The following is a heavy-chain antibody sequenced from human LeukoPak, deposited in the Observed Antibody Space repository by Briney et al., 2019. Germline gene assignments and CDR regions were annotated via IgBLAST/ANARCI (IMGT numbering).Heavy chain of an antibody. V-gene: IGHV1-69*10. CDR2: IIPIRGME. Sequence: VKDSCKACSGTICSYSSSWVRQATRQRLEWRGGIIPIRGMENNEQKFLGGVMTTADKSSSTAYMELSSLRSEDTAVYDCARDVSCSSTSCYPKHHYCYDMDVWGQGTTVTVSS. CDR3: ARDVSCSSTSCYPKHHYCYDMDV. J-gene: IGHJ6*02. D-gene: IGHD2-2*01. CDR1: SGTICSYS.